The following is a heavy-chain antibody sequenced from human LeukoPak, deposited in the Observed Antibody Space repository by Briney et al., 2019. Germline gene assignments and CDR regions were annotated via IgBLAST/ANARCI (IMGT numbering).Heavy chain of an antibody. CDR2: IYSGGST. CDR1: GFTVSSNY. J-gene: IGHJ3*02. V-gene: IGHV3-66*01. CDR3: ARGVRRRPDAFDI. Sequence: GGSLRLSCAASGFTVSSNYMSWVRQAPGKGLEWVSVIYSGGSTYYADSVKGRFTISRDNSKNTLYLQMNSLRAEDTAVYYCARGVRRRPDAFDIWGQGTMATVSS. D-gene: IGHD6-25*01.